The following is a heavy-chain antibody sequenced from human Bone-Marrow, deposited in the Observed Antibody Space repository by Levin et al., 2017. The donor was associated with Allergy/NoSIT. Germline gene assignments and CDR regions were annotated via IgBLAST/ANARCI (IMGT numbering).Heavy chain of an antibody. J-gene: IGHJ6*02. CDR1: GFTFSGSA. D-gene: IGHD5-12*01. Sequence: PGESLKISCAASGFTFSGSAMHWVRQASGKGLEWVGRIRSRANSYATGYAASVRGRFTISRDDSKNTVYLQMNRLETEDTAVYYCTPSAYDSTPYYYYHGMDIWGQGTTVTVSS. CDR3: TPSAYDSTPYYYYHGMDI. V-gene: IGHV3-73*01. CDR2: IRSRANSYAT.